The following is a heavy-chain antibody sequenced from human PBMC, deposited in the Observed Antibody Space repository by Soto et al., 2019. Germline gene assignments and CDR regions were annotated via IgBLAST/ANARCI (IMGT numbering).Heavy chain of an antibody. CDR1: GFTFSSYA. J-gene: IGHJ4*02. D-gene: IGHD3-16*01. CDR3: AKAYFVWSSEQPYYFDY. V-gene: IGHV3-23*01. CDR2: ISGSGGRS. Sequence: PGGSLSLSCAASGFTFSSYAMTWVRQGPGKGLEWVSGISGSGGRSYYADSVKGRFTISRDNSKSTLYLQMNSLRAEDTAVYYCAKAYFVWSSEQPYYFDYWGQGTLVTVSS.